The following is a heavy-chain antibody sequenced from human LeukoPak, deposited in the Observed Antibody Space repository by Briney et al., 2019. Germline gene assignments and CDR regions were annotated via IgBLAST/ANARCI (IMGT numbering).Heavy chain of an antibody. V-gene: IGHV3-23*01. CDR1: GFTFSNFA. Sequence: PGGSLRLSCAPSGFTFSNFAMSWVRQAPGKGLEWASGITDSGGKTYYPDSVKGRFTISRDNSKDTLYLQMNSLRAEDTAVYYCAAQYSGTWYVGSYWGQGTLVTVSS. CDR3: AAQYSGTWYVGSY. D-gene: IGHD6-13*01. CDR2: ITDSGGKT. J-gene: IGHJ4*02.